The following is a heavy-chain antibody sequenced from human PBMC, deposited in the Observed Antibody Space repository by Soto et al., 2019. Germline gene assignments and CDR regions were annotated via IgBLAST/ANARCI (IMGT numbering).Heavy chain of an antibody. CDR2: ISSSSSYI. D-gene: IGHD1-26*01. J-gene: IGHJ3*02. CDR1: GFTFSSYS. V-gene: IGHV3-21*01. CDR3: ARGWSGSYDAFDI. Sequence: GGSLRLSCAASGFTFSSYSVNWVRQAPGKGLEWVSSISSSSSYIYYADSVKGRFTISRDNAKNSLYLQMNSLRAEDTAVYYCARGWSGSYDAFDIWGQGTMVTVS.